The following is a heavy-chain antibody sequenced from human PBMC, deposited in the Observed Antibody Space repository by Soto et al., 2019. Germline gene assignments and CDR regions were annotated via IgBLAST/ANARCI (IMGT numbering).Heavy chain of an antibody. V-gene: IGHV3-30*18. CDR1: GFTFSSYG. Sequence: GGSLRLSCAASGFTFSSYGMHWVRQAPGKGLEWVAVISYDGSNKYYADSVKGRFTISRDNSKNTLYLQMNSLRAEDTAVYYCAKDYSSGWPEYFQHWGQGTLVTVSS. CDR2: ISYDGSNK. CDR3: AKDYSSGWPEYFQH. D-gene: IGHD6-19*01. J-gene: IGHJ1*01.